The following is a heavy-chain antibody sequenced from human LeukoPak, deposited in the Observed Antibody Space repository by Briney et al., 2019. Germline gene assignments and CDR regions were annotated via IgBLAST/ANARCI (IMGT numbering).Heavy chain of an antibody. CDR1: GGSISSFY. V-gene: IGHV4-4*07. D-gene: IGHD3-16*01. J-gene: IGHJ6*03. CDR2: VDTSGDT. CDR3: ASGLGGALYYMDV. Sequence: SETLSLTCTVSGGSISSFYWSWVRQSAGKGLEWIGRVDTSGDTHYNPSLGSRVTMSLDTSKKQFSLNLSSVTVADTAVYYCASGLGGALYYMDVWGKGTTVTVSS.